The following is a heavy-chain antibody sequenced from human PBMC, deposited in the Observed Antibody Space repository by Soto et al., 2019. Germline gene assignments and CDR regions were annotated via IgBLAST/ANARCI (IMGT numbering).Heavy chain of an antibody. D-gene: IGHD2-2*01. J-gene: IGHJ4*02. CDR2: IKQDGSEK. CDR1: GFTFSSYW. CDR3: AKGRGCSIGCHHFDY. Sequence: EVQLVESGGGLVQPGGSLRLSCAASGFTFSSYWMSWVRQAPGKGLEWVANIKQDGSEKYYVDSVKGRFTISRDNAKNSLYLQMNSLRAEDAAVYYCAKGRGCSIGCHHFDYWGQRTLGTVSS. V-gene: IGHV3-7*01.